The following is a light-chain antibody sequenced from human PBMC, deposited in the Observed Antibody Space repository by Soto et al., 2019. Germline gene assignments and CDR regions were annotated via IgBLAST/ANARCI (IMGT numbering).Light chain of an antibody. Sequence: AIQMTQSLSSMSVSVGDRVTITCRASQAIRDDLGWYQKKPVKTPKLLIYAPSILPSGVSSQFSGSGAVTDLALTIISLQPEDFTTYYCLKDYNYPRTFGQGTRVEVK. CDR3: LKDYNYPRT. CDR2: APS. V-gene: IGKV1-6*01. J-gene: IGKJ1*01. CDR1: QAIRDD.